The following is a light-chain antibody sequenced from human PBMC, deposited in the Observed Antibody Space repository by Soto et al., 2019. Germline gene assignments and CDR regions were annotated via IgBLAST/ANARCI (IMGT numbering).Light chain of an antibody. CDR2: EDT. Sequence: QSVLTQPASVSGSPGQSITISCTGTSSDVRSYNTVSWYQQHPGKAPKLMIFEDTERPSGVSHRFSASKSGNTAYLSISGLQAEDEAYYYCCSSAGDTLVVFGGGTKVTVL. V-gene: IGLV2-23*01. CDR1: SSDVRSYNT. J-gene: IGLJ2*01. CDR3: CSSAGDTLVV.